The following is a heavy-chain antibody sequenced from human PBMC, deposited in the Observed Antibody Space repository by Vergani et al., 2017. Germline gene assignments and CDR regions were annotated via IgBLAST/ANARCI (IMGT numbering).Heavy chain of an antibody. J-gene: IGHJ3*02. CDR2: IKSKTDGGTT. CDR1: GFTFSNAW. Sequence: VQLVESGGGVVQPGRSLRLSCAASGFTFSNAWMSWVRQAPGKGLEWVGRIKSKTDGGTTDYAAPVKGRFTISRDDSKNTLYLQMNSLKTEDTAVYYCTTAVPGIDAFDIWGQGTMVTVSS. D-gene: IGHD6-13*01. V-gene: IGHV3-15*01. CDR3: TTAVPGIDAFDI.